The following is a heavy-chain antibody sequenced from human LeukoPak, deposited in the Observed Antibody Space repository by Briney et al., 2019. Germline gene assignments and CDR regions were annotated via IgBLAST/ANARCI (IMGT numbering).Heavy chain of an antibody. CDR2: ISWNSGSI. D-gene: IGHD4-17*01. Sequence: GGSLRLSCAASGFTFDDYAMHWVRHAPGKGLEWVSGISWNSGSIGYADSVKGRFTISRDNAKNSLYLQMNSLRAEDTALYYCAKVYGDCQAYYFDYWGQGTLVTVSS. CDR3: AKVYGDCQAYYFDY. CDR1: GFTFDDYA. V-gene: IGHV3-9*01. J-gene: IGHJ4*02.